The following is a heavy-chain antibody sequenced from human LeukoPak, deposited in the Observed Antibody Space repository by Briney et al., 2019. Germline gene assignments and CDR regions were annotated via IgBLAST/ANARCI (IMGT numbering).Heavy chain of an antibody. Sequence: GGSLRLSCAASGFTFSSYEMNWVRQAPGKGLEWVSYISSSGSTIYHADSVKGRFTISRDNAKNSLYLQMNSLRAEDTAVYYCARGNLLYFDYWGQGTLVTVSS. CDR2: ISSSGSTI. CDR1: GFTFSSYE. D-gene: IGHD1-26*01. J-gene: IGHJ4*02. CDR3: ARGNLLYFDY. V-gene: IGHV3-48*03.